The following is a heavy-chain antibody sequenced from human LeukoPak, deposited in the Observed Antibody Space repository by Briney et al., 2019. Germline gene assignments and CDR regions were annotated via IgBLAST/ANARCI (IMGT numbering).Heavy chain of an antibody. D-gene: IGHD6-13*01. Sequence: SVKVSCKASGGTFSSYAISWVRQAPGQGLEWMGRIIPILGITNYAQKFQGRVTITADKSTSTAYMELSSLRSEDTAVYYCALGQLVLSYFDYWGQGTLVTVSS. CDR3: ALGQLVLSYFDY. CDR2: IIPILGIT. V-gene: IGHV1-69*04. CDR1: GGTFSSYA. J-gene: IGHJ4*02.